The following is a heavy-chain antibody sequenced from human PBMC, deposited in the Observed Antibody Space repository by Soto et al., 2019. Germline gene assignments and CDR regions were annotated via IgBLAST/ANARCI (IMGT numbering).Heavy chain of an antibody. V-gene: IGHV3-7*03. CDR1: GFTFSSYW. D-gene: IGHD1-26*01. CDR2: IKQDGSEK. J-gene: IGHJ3*02. CDR3: ARVAGWELLETPAI. Sequence: GGSLRLSCAASGFTFSSYWMSWVRQAPGKGLEWVANIKQDGSEKYYVDSVKGRFTITRDNAKNSLYLQMNSLRAEDAAVYYCARVAGWELLETPAIWGQGTMVTVSS.